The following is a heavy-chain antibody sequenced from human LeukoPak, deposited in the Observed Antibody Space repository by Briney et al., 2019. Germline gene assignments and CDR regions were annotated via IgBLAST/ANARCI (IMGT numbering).Heavy chain of an antibody. Sequence: ASVKVSCKASGYTFTNYGLSWVRQAPGQGLEWMGWISGYNGNAIYTQKLQGRVIMTTDTSTTTAYMDLRSLRSDDTAVYYCARDAGYCSSETCYDDAFDIWGQGTMVTVSS. J-gene: IGHJ3*02. CDR2: ISGYNGNA. CDR3: ARDAGYCSSETCYDDAFDI. V-gene: IGHV1-18*01. CDR1: GYTFTNYG. D-gene: IGHD2-2*01.